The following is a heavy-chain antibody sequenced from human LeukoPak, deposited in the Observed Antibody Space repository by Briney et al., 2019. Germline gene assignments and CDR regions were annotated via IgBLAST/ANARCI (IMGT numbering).Heavy chain of an antibody. V-gene: IGHV3-23*01. CDR1: GFTFSTYG. CDR2: ISGSGATI. Sequence: GGSLRLSCAASGFTFSTYGMSWVRQAPGKGLEWVSGISGSGATIYYADSVKGRFTISRDNSKNTLYLQMNSLRSDDTAVYYCARGGYCSSTSCYGGYGMDVWGQGTTVTVSS. J-gene: IGHJ6*02. D-gene: IGHD2-2*01. CDR3: ARGGYCSSTSCYGGYGMDV.